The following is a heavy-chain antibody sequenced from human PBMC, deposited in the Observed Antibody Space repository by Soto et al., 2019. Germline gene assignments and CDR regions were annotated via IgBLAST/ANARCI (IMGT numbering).Heavy chain of an antibody. CDR3: AGDLVVPGRAYGVDG. V-gene: IGHV3-30*03. D-gene: IGHD2-15*01. CDR2: ISYDGSNK. Sequence: QVQLVESGGGVVQPGRSLRLSCAASGFTFSSYGMHWVRQAPGKGLEWVAVISYDGSNKYYADSVKGRFTISRDDSKNTVYLAMNRRGAGDTAVYYCAGDLVVPGRAYGVDGWGQGAKVTVSS. J-gene: IGHJ6*02. CDR1: GFTFSSYG.